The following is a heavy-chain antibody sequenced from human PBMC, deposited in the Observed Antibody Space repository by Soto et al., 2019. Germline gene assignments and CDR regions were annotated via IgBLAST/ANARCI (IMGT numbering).Heavy chain of an antibody. D-gene: IGHD6-13*01. Sequence: EVQLLESGGDLGQPGGTLRLSCAASGFTFSSHPMSWVRQAPGKGLEWVSAISGSGGRTYYADSVKSRFTISRDTSKNTLYLQMNSLRVQNTAVSYCAKWERNNWYPDAFDYWGQGTLVTVSS. CDR2: ISGSGGRT. J-gene: IGHJ4*02. CDR3: AKWERNNWYPDAFDY. CDR1: GFTFSSHP. V-gene: IGHV3-23*01.